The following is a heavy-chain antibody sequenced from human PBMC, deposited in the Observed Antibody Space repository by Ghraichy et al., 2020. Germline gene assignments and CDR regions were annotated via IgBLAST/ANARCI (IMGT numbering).Heavy chain of an antibody. V-gene: IGHV3-48*02. D-gene: IGHD3-9*01. Sequence: GGSLRLSCAASGFTFSSYSMNWVRQAPGKGLEWVSYISSSSSTIYYADSVKGRFTISRDNAKNSLYLQMNSLRDEDTAVYYCARGAIRYFDWLLSYWGQGTLVTVSS. CDR2: ISSSSSTI. CDR1: GFTFSSYS. CDR3: ARGAIRYFDWLLSY. J-gene: IGHJ4*02.